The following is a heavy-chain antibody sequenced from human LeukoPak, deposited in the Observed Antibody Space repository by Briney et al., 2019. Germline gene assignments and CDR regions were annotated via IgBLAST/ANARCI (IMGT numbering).Heavy chain of an antibody. Sequence: PGGSLRLSCAASGFTFSSYAMSWVRQAPGEGLEWVSVINSGGGSTYYADSVKGRFTISRDNSKNTLFLQMNSLTVEDTGVYYCAKVSLLNVYFPGHWGQGTLVTVSS. V-gene: IGHV3-23*01. CDR2: INSGGGST. D-gene: IGHD2-8*01. CDR3: AKVSLLNVYFPGH. CDR1: GFTFSSYA. J-gene: IGHJ4*02.